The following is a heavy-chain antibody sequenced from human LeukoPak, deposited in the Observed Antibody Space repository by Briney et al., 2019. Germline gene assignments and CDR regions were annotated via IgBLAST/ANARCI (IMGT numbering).Heavy chain of an antibody. CDR2: IYYSGST. D-gene: IGHD3-10*01. CDR1: GGSISSYY. Sequence: MSSETLSLTCTVSGGSISSYYWSWIRQPPGKGLEWIGYIYYSGSTNYNPSLKSRVTISVDTSKNQFSLKLSSVTAADTAVYYCVRGGFGEYGYWGQGTLVTVSS. CDR3: VRGGFGEYGY. V-gene: IGHV4-59*01. J-gene: IGHJ4*02.